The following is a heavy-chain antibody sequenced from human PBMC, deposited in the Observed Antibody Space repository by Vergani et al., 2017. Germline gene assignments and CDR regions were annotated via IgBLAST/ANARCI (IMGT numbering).Heavy chain of an antibody. Sequence: QVQLVQSGAEVRKPGASVRVSCKASGYTFINYDLNWVRQATGQGLEWMGWMNPNSGNIGYAQNFQGRVTFTRDTSISTAYMEMSSLTSEDTAVYYCARGGHISGWTLGMGMDVWGQGTTVTVSS. J-gene: IGHJ6*02. V-gene: IGHV1-8*03. CDR1: GYTFINYD. CDR3: ARGGHISGWTLGMGMDV. D-gene: IGHD6-19*01. CDR2: MNPNSGNI.